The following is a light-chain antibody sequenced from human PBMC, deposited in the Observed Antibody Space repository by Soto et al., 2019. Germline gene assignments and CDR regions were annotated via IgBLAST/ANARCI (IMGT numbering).Light chain of an antibody. CDR1: QSVSSY. CDR3: QQYGNSPQIT. CDR2: GAS. V-gene: IGKV3-20*01. Sequence: EIVMTQSPATLSVSPGERATLSCRASQSVSSYLAWYQQKPGQAPRLLMSGASSRSTGIPDRFSGNGSGTDFTLTISRLEPEDFEVYYCQQYGNSPQITFGQGTRLEIK. J-gene: IGKJ5*01.